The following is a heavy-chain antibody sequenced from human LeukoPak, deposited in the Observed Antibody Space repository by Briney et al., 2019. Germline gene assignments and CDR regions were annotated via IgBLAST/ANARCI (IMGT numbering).Heavy chain of an antibody. CDR3: AARPTNAALAPSDY. V-gene: IGHV3-23*01. CDR1: GFTFSSYA. CDR2: ISGSGDST. J-gene: IGHJ4*02. D-gene: IGHD6-6*01. Sequence: PGGSLRLSCAASGFTFSSYAMSWVRQAPGKGLEWVSAISGSGDSTYYADSVKGRFTVSRDNSRNTLYLQMNSLRAEDTATYYCAARPTNAALAPSDYWGQGILVTVSS.